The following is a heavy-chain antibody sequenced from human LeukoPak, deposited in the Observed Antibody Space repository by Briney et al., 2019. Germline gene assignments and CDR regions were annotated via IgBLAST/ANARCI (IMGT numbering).Heavy chain of an antibody. D-gene: IGHD6-13*01. J-gene: IGHJ4*02. CDR3: ARSIGRDGRPAADIDY. Sequence: GGSLRLSCAASGFTFSSYGMHWVRQAPGKGLEWVAVVSHDGTNKYHADSVMGRFTISRDNSKNTLFLQMNSLRAEDTAVYYCARSIGRDGRPAADIDYWGQGTLVTVSS. V-gene: IGHV3-30*03. CDR2: VSHDGTNK. CDR1: GFTFSSYG.